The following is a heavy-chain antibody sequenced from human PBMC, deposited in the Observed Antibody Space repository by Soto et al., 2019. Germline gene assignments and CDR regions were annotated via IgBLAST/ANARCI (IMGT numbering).Heavy chain of an antibody. V-gene: IGHV4-39*01. Sequence: SETLSLTCTVSGVSITSSSYYWGWIRQPPGKGLEWIGSISYSGSTYYNPSLKSRVTISVDTSENQFSLKLSSVTAADTAVYYCHAKEQGQYYYYFYGMEVWGQGTTVTVSS. D-gene: IGHD2-8*01. CDR3: HAKEQGQYYYYFYGMEV. CDR1: GVSITSSSYY. J-gene: IGHJ6*02. CDR2: ISYSGST.